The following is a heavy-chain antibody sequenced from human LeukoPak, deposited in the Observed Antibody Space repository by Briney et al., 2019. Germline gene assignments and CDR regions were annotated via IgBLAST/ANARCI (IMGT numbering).Heavy chain of an antibody. D-gene: IGHD4-11*01. CDR3: ARGRPTTLDY. CDR1: GGSFSGYY. CDR2: INHSGST. V-gene: IGHV4-34*01. J-gene: IGHJ4*02. Sequence: SETLSLTCAVYGGSFSGYYWSWIRQPPGKGLEWIGEINHSGSTNYNPSLKSRVTISVDTSKNQFSLKLSPVTAADTAVYYCARGRPTTLDYWGQGTLVTVSS.